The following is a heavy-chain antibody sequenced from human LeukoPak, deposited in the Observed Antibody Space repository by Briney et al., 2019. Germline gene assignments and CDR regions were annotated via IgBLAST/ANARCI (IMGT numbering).Heavy chain of an antibody. D-gene: IGHD3-9*01. V-gene: IGHV4-61*02. CDR2: IYTSGST. Sequence: SQTLSLTCTVSGGSISSGSYYWSCIRQPAGKGLECIGRIYTSGSTNYNPSLKSRVTISVDTSKNQFSLKLSSVTAADTAVYYCARADILTGYIDYWGQGTLVTVSS. CDR1: GGSISSGSYY. J-gene: IGHJ4*02. CDR3: ARADILTGYIDY.